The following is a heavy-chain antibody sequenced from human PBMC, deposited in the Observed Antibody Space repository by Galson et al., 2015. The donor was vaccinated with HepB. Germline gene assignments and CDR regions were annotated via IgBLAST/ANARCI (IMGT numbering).Heavy chain of an antibody. CDR2: INAYNGNT. D-gene: IGHD2-8*01. CDR1: GYIFTSFY. J-gene: IGHJ4*02. CDR3: ARGSLVYATGGFDY. V-gene: IGHV1-18*01. Sequence: SVKVSCKASGYIFTSFYINWVRQAPGQGLEWMGWINAYNGNTNYAQRLQGRVTVTTDTSTSTAYLELRSLESYDTAVYYCARGSLVYATGGFDYWGQGTLVSVSS.